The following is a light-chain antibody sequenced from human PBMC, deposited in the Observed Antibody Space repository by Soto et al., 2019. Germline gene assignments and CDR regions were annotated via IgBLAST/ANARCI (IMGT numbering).Light chain of an antibody. CDR1: LSVSSN. CDR3: QPYNNWPLT. Sequence: EIVMTQSPATLSVSPGERATLSCRASLSVSSNLAWYQQKPGQAPRLLIYDTSTRATGVPTRFSGSRSGAEFTLTINSLQSEDFAVYYCQPYNNWPLTFGGGTKVDIK. CDR2: DTS. J-gene: IGKJ4*01. V-gene: IGKV3-15*01.